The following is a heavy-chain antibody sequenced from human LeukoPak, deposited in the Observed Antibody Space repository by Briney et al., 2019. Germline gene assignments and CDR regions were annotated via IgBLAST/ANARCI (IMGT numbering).Heavy chain of an antibody. V-gene: IGHV4-4*09. Sequence: SETLSLTCTVSGGSISSYYWSWIRQPPGKGLEWIGYIYTSGSTNYNPSLKSRVTISVDTSKNQFSLKLSSVTAADTAVYYCARLLLFGDPLSDYYYMDVWGEGTTVTVSS. CDR3: ARLLLFGDPLSDYYYMDV. CDR2: IYTSGST. CDR1: GGSISSYY. J-gene: IGHJ6*03. D-gene: IGHD3-10*01.